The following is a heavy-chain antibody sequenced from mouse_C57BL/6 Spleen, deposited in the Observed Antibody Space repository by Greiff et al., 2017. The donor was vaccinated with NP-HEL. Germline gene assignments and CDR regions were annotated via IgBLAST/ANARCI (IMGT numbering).Heavy chain of an antibody. CDR1: GYTFTSYT. D-gene: IGHD4-1*01. V-gene: IGHV1-4*01. J-gene: IGHJ2*01. Sequence: QVQLQQSGAELARPGASVKMSCKASGYTFTSYTMHWVKQRPGQGLEWIGYINPSSGYTKYNQKFKDKATLTADKSSSTAYMQLSSLTSEDSAVYYCARGGLGRNYFDYWGQGTTLTVSS. CDR3: ARGGLGRNYFDY. CDR2: INPSSGYT.